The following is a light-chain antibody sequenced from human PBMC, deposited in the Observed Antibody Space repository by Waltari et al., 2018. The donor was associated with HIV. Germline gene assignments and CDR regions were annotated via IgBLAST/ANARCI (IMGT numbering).Light chain of an antibody. CDR1: QNINNY. CDR2: SAS. V-gene: IGKV1-39*01. J-gene: IGKJ1*01. CDR3: QHAWT. Sequence: DIQITQSPYSVSASVGDRVTITCRTNQNINNYISWYQHQPGNAPKLLIYSASSLQSGVPSRFGGSGSGTDFTLTISSLQPELFTTYYCQHAWTFGQGTKIDIK.